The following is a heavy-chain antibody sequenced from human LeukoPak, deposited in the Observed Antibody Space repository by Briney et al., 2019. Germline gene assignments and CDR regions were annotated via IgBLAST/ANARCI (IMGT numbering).Heavy chain of an antibody. CDR1: GGSISSYY. CDR3: AQTHGAYVPFDY. Sequence: PSETLSLTCTVSGGSISSYYWSWIWQPPGKGMEWIGYIYRSGTTNYDPSLKSRAAISIDTSKNKFSLELNSVTATDTAVYYCAQTHGAYVPFDYWGQGTLVTVSS. D-gene: IGHD3-16*01. CDR2: IYRSGTT. V-gene: IGHV4-4*08. J-gene: IGHJ4*02.